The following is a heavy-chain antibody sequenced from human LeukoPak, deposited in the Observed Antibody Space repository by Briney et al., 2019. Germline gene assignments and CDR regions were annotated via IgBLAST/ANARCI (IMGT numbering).Heavy chain of an antibody. CDR1: DYSFSSYG. Sequence: GASVKVSCKTSDYSFSSYGFTWVRQAPGQGLEWMGWISAYNGNTKYAQKLQGRVTMTTDTSTSTAYMELRSLRSDDTAVYYCARHLGYGSSPYYFDYWGQGTLVTVSS. V-gene: IGHV1-18*01. CDR2: ISAYNGNT. J-gene: IGHJ4*02. CDR3: ARHLGYGSSPYYFDY. D-gene: IGHD6-13*01.